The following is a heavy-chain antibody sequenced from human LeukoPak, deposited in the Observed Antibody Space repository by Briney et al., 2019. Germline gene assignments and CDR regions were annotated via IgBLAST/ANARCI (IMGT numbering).Heavy chain of an antibody. Sequence: PGGSLRLSCAASGFTFSSYSMNWVRQAPGKGLEWVSSISSSSSYIYYADSVKGRFTISRDNAKNSLYLQMNSLRAEDTAVYYCARDGGVHYDSSGYYYLLDYYYYYYMDVWGKGTTVTVSS. CDR2: ISSSSSYI. J-gene: IGHJ6*03. D-gene: IGHD3-22*01. CDR1: GFTFSSYS. V-gene: IGHV3-21*01. CDR3: ARDGGVHYDSSGYYYLLDYYYYYYMDV.